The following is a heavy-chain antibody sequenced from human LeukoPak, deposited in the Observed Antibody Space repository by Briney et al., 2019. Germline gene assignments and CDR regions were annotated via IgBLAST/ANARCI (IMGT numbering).Heavy chain of an antibody. CDR2: ISGRGGRT. V-gene: IGHV3-23*01. Sequence: PGGSLRLSCAASGFTFSSYAMRCLRQAPAKGLECFSAISGRGGRTYYADSVKGRFTISRDNYKNALYLQMNSLRAEDTAVYYCAKGFSGVVIPSENFDYWGQGTMVSVCS. CDR3: AKGFSGVVIPSENFDY. D-gene: IGHD3-3*01. CDR1: GFTFSSYA. J-gene: IGHJ4*02.